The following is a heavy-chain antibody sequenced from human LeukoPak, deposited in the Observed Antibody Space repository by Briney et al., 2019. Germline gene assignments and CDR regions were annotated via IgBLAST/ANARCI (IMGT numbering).Heavy chain of an antibody. D-gene: IGHD1-20*01. CDR1: GGPISSHY. V-gene: IGHV4-59*11. CDR2: IDNSGRT. CDR3: ARYSLIGNNDFDI. J-gene: IGHJ3*02. Sequence: SETLSLTCTVSGGPISSHYWSWIRQPPGKGLEWIGYIDNSGRTNYNPSLMSRVTILADTSKNQFSLNVTSVTAADTAVYYCARYSLIGNNDFDIWGQGTMVTISS.